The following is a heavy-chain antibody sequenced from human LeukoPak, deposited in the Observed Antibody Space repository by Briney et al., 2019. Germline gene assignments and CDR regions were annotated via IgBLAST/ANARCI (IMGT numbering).Heavy chain of an antibody. J-gene: IGHJ2*01. CDR1: AGSISSYY. CDR3: ARDSSSWSYWYFDL. V-gene: IGHV4-4*07. D-gene: IGHD6-13*01. CDR2: IYTSGST. Sequence: PSETLSLTCTVSAGSISSYYWSWIRQPAGKGLEWIGRIYTSGSTHYNHSLKSRVTMSVDTSKNQFSLKLSSVTAADTAVYYCARDSSSWSYWYFDLWGRGTLVTVSS.